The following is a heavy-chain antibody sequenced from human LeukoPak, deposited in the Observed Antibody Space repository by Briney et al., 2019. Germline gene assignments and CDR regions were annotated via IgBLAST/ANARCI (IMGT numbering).Heavy chain of an antibody. D-gene: IGHD1-26*01. CDR2: IKEDGSEK. Sequence: GGSLRLSCAASGFTFRISWMSWVRQAPGKGLEWVANIKEDGSEKNYVDSVKGRFTISRDNANNSLYLHMNSLRADGTAFYYCARGGRPDSWGQGTLVTVSS. CDR1: GFTFRISW. CDR3: ARGGRPDS. V-gene: IGHV3-7*04. J-gene: IGHJ5*01.